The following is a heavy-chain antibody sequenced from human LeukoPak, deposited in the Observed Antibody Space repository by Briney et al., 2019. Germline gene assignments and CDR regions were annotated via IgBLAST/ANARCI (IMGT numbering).Heavy chain of an antibody. CDR2: ISGNNDNP. D-gene: IGHD2-2*01. CDR1: GYTFSNFG. CDR3: ARDGTSTDDY. V-gene: IGHV1-18*01. Sequence: GASVKVPCKASGYTFSNFGISWVRQAPGQGLEWMGWISGNNDNPNYGQKFQGRLTVTTDSSTNTAYMELRNLRSDDTAVYYCARDGTSTDDYWGQGTLVTVSS. J-gene: IGHJ4*02.